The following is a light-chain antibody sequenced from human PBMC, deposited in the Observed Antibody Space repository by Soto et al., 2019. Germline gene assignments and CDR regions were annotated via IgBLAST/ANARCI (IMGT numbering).Light chain of an antibody. CDR1: QGVRNW. CDR3: QEYNSFSPT. J-gene: IGKJ2*01. CDR2: DAS. V-gene: IGKV1-5*01. Sequence: DIQMTQSPSTLSASVGDRVTIACRASQGVRNWLAWYQQKPGKAPRLLIYDASTLETGVPSRFTGSGSGTEFTLTIDSLQPDDFATYYCQEYNSFSPTFGQGTKVDIK.